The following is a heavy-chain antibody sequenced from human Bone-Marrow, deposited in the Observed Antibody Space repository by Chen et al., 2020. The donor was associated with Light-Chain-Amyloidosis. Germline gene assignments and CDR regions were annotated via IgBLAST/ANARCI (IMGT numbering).Heavy chain of an antibody. CDR3: ARLGIVPTTLPPGPNWFDP. V-gene: IGHV3-7*03. J-gene: IGHJ5*02. D-gene: IGHD5-12*01. Sequence: EVKLVESGGGLVQPGGSLRLACVVSGFTLNQIWMGWVRQAPGKGLEWVAHITQRGSATYYVDSVRGRFTISSANAKTSVHLQMNSLGAEDPGVYFCARLGIVPTTLPPGPNWFDPWGQGTLVTVSS. CDR2: ITQRGSAT. CDR1: GFTLNQIW.